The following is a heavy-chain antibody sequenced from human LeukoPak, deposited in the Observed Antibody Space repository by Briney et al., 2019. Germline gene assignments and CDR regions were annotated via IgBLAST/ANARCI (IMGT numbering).Heavy chain of an antibody. CDR1: GYTFTGYY. V-gene: IGHV1-2*02. J-gene: IGHJ4*02. Sequence: GASVKVSCKASGYTFTGYYMHWVRQAPGQGLEWMGWINPNSGGTNYAQKFQGRVTMTRDTSISTAYMELSRLRSDDTAVYYCARGVDIARITDLYYFDHWGQGTLVTVSS. CDR3: ARGVDIARITDLYYFDH. CDR2: INPNSGGT. D-gene: IGHD2-2*03.